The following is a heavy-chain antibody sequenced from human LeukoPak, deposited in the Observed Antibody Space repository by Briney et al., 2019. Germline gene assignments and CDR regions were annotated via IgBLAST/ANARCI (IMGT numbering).Heavy chain of an antibody. Sequence: PSETLSLTCTVSGGSISTYYWSWIRQPPGKGLEWIGYIYNSGSTNYNPSLKSRVTISVDTSKNQFPLKLSSVTAADTAVYYCARENSNSWYLDYWGQGTLVTVSS. CDR3: ARENSNSWYLDY. V-gene: IGHV4-59*01. CDR1: GGSISTYY. D-gene: IGHD6-13*01. J-gene: IGHJ4*02. CDR2: IYNSGST.